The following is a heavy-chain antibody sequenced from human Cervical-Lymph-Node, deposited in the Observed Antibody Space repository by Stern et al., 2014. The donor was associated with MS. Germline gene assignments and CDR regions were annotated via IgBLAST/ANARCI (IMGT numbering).Heavy chain of an antibody. CDR3: ASGTGSKRPTGNY. CDR1: GYTFTSHY. V-gene: IGHV1-46*01. D-gene: IGHD3/OR15-3a*01. CDR2: INPSGASA. Sequence: VQLVESGAEVKKPGASVRVSCKASGYTFTSHYMHWVRQAPGQGLEWVGIINPSGASASYAQKFQGRVTMTRDTSTSTVYMELSSLRSEDTAVYYCASGTGSKRPTGNYWGQGTLVTVSS. J-gene: IGHJ4*02.